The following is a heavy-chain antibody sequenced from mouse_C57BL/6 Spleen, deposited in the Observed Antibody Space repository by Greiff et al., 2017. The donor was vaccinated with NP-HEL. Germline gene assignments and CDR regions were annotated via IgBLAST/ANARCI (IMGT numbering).Heavy chain of an antibody. V-gene: IGHV1-55*01. Sequence: QVQLQQPGAELVKPGASVKMSCKASGYTFTSYWITWVKQRPGQGLEWIGDIYPGSGSTNYNEKFKSKATLTVDTSSSTAYMQLSSLTSEDSAVYYCARRGIHYYGSSFFDYWGQGTTLTVSS. CDR2: IYPGSGST. CDR3: ARRGIHYYGSSFFDY. D-gene: IGHD1-1*01. J-gene: IGHJ2*01. CDR1: GYTFTSYW.